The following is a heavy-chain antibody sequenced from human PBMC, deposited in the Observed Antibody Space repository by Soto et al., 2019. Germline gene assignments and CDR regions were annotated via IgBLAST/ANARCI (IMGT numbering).Heavy chain of an antibody. CDR3: ARVFGDIVVVPAAQNWFDP. J-gene: IGHJ5*02. V-gene: IGHV1-18*01. CDR1: GYTFTSYG. D-gene: IGHD2-2*01. CDR2: ISAYNGNT. Sequence: ASVKVSCKASGYTFTSYGISWVRQAPGRGLEWMGWISAYNGNTNYAQKLQGRVTMTTDTSTSTAYMELRSLRSDDTAVYYCARVFGDIVVVPAAQNWFDPWGQGTLVTVSS.